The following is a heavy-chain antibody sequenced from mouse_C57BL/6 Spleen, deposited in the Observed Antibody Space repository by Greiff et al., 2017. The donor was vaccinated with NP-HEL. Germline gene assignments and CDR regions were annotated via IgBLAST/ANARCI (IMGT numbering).Heavy chain of an antibody. CDR1: GYTFTSYW. D-gene: IGHD1-1*02. Sequence: QVQLQQSGTELVKPGASVKLSCKASGYTFTSYWMHWVKQRPGQGLEWIGNINPSNGGTNYNEKFKSKATLTVDKSSSTAYMQLSSLTSEDSAVYYCARKGFGSYWYFDVWGTGTTVTVSS. J-gene: IGHJ1*03. V-gene: IGHV1-53*01. CDR2: INPSNGGT. CDR3: ARKGFGSYWYFDV.